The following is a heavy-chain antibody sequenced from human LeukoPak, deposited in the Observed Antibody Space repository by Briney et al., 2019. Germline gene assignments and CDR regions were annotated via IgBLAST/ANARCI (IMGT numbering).Heavy chain of an antibody. D-gene: IGHD6-6*01. J-gene: IGHJ3*02. CDR2: IIPIFGTA. CDR3: ASGIAARRTDAFDI. V-gene: IGHV1-69*06. CDR1: GGTFSSYA. Sequence: ASVKVSCKASGGTFSSYAISWVRQAPGQGLEWMGGIIPIFGTASYAQKFQGRVTITADKSTSTAYMELSSLRSEDTAVYYCASGIAARRTDAFDIWGQGTMVTVSS.